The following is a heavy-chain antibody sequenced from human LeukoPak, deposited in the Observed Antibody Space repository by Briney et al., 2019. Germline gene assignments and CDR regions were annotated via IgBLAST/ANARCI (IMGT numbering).Heavy chain of an antibody. CDR1: GFTFSSYS. V-gene: IGHV3-48*04. CDR2: ISSSSSTI. Sequence: GGSLRLSCAASGFTFSSYSMNWVRQAPGKGLEWVSYISSSSSTIYYADSVKGRITISRDNAKNSLYLQMNSLRAEDTAVYYCARESAYLGYCSGGSCYPRDYYYGMDVWGQGTTVTVSS. CDR3: ARESAYLGYCSGGSCYPRDYYYGMDV. D-gene: IGHD2-15*01. J-gene: IGHJ6*02.